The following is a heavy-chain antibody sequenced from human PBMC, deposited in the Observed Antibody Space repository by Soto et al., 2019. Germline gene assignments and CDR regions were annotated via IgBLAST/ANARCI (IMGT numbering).Heavy chain of an antibody. J-gene: IGHJ5*02. CDR3: ARRHLAVAVIPWFDP. CDR1: GLSITDSEMG. V-gene: IGHV2-26*01. D-gene: IGHD2-21*01. Sequence: QVTLKESGPVLVKPTETLTLRCTASGLSITDSEMGVCWIRQPPGQPLEWLAHIDSSGEKSYRTFLKSRLAISKYTAKSQIVLTMTNMDPADTATYYCARRHLAVAVIPWFDPWGQGIPVTVSS. CDR2: IDSSGEK.